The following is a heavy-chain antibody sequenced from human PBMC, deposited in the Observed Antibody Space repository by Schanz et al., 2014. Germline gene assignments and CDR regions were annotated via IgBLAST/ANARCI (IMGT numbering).Heavy chain of an antibody. CDR1: GFTFISYD. J-gene: IGHJ4*02. V-gene: IGHV3-33*01. CDR2: IRYDGRNK. Sequence: QAQLVESGGGVVQPGRSLRLSCVASGFTFISYDIHWVRQAPGKGLEWVAVIRYDGRNKNFVESVKGQFTISRDNSNNTVYLQINTLRAEDTAVYYCAREDCSATSCYFRYWGQGTLVTVSS. D-gene: IGHD2-21*01. CDR3: AREDCSATSCYFRY.